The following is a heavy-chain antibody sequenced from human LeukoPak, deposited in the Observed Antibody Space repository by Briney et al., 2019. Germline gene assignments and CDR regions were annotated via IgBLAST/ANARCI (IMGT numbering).Heavy chain of an antibody. V-gene: IGHV4-59*01. J-gene: IGHJ5*02. CDR1: GGSISSYY. CDR3: ARGPGQWLANWFDP. D-gene: IGHD6-19*01. CDR2: IYYSGST. Sequence: SETLSLTCTVSGGSISSYYWSWIRQPPGKGLEWIGYIYYSGSTNYNPSLKSRVTISVDTSKNQFSLKLSSVTAADTAVYYCARGPGQWLANWFDPWGQGTLVTVSS.